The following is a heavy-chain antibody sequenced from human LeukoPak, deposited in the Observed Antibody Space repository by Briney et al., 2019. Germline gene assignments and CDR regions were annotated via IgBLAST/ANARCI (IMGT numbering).Heavy chain of an antibody. Sequence: ASVKVSCKASGDTFRTYAISWVRQAPGQGLQWMGGISPHFRKTKYAQSFQGKVTITADEATSTAYMEVSGLTSEDTAIYYCASLIEADDYSFEYWGQGTLVTVSS. D-gene: IGHD6-13*01. CDR2: ISPHFRKT. J-gene: IGHJ4*02. CDR1: GDTFRTYA. V-gene: IGHV1-69*13. CDR3: ASLIEADDYSFEY.